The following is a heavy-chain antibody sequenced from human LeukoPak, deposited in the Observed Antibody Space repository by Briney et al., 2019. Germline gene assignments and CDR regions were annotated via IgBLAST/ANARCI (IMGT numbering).Heavy chain of an antibody. CDR2: INHSGST. D-gene: IGHD3-3*01. CDR3: ARGITVDY. J-gene: IGHJ4*02. V-gene: IGHV4-34*01. CDR1: GGSFSGYY. Sequence: SETLSLTCAVYGGSFSGYYWSWIRQPPGKGLEWIGEINHSGSTNYNPSLKSRVTISVDTSKNQFSLKLSSVTAADTAVYYCARGITVDYWGQGTLVTVSS.